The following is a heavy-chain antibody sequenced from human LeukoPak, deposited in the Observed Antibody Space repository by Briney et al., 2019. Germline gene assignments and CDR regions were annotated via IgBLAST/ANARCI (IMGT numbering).Heavy chain of an antibody. D-gene: IGHD1-26*01. Sequence: GGSLRLSCAASGFTFSSYAMSWVRQAPGKGLEWVSAISGSGGSTYYADSVKGRFTISKDNSKNTLYLQMNSLRAEDTAVYYCAKDSVSGSYYILDWYFDLWGRGTLVTVSS. CDR1: GFTFSSYA. CDR2: ISGSGGST. J-gene: IGHJ2*01. V-gene: IGHV3-23*01. CDR3: AKDSVSGSYYILDWYFDL.